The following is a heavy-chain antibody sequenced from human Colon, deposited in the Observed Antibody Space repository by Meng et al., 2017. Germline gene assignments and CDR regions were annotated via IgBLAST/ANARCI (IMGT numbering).Heavy chain of an antibody. J-gene: IGHJ4*02. V-gene: IGHV4-4*02. D-gene: IGHD3-22*01. CDR1: GDSITYDNW. Sequence: HLQDAGPGLVKPSGTLSLTCAVSGDSITYDNWWSWLRQPPGKGLEWIGEIHHGRGTNYNPALRSRVTFSLDKSRNQLSLTLTSVTAADTAVYYCARNGFYSLGYWGPGALVTVSS. CDR3: ARNGFYSLGY. CDR2: IHHGRGT.